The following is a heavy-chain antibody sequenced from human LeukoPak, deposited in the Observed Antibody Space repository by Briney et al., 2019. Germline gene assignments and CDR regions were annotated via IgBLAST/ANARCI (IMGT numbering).Heavy chain of an antibody. CDR1: GVSISDGRYY. V-gene: IGHV4-31*03. CDR2: KYYSGSA. Sequence: SETLSLTCNVSGVSISDGRYYWAWIRQHPGKGLEWIAYKYYSGSAKYNPSLKSRLTISVDTPNNQFSLQLRSVTAADTAMYYCATPYCSSISCLDAFNIWGQGTMVTVSS. CDR3: ATPYCSSISCLDAFNI. D-gene: IGHD2-2*01. J-gene: IGHJ3*02.